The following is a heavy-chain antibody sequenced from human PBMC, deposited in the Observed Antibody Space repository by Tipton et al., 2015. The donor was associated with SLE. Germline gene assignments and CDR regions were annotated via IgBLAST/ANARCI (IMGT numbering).Heavy chain of an antibody. CDR1: GGSISSGGYY. D-gene: IGHD3-3*01. J-gene: IGHJ4*02. Sequence: LRLSCTVSGGSISSGGYYWSWIRQHPGKGLEWIGYIYHSGSTYYNPSLKSRVTISVDTSKNQFSLKLSSVTAADTAVYYCARVITIFGVVTYFDYWGQGTLVTVSS. CDR2: IYHSGST. V-gene: IGHV4-31*02. CDR3: ARVITIFGVVTYFDY.